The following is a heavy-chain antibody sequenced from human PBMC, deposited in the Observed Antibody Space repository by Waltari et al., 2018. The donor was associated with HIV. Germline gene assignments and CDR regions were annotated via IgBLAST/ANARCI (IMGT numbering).Heavy chain of an antibody. Sequence: VQLVQSGAEMKKPGSSVRLCCTCCRDVFTNFSFNWLRQAPGQRPEWLAEITPVIATTDYARKFRGRVTLSADKTASTIYMDLRSLSSGDTAVYYCAASPERPGFEAPLSFFDYWGQGTLITVSS. V-gene: IGHV1-69*10. CDR2: ITPVIATT. CDR1: RDVFTNFS. J-gene: IGHJ4*02. D-gene: IGHD5-12*01. CDR3: AASPERPGFEAPLSFFDY.